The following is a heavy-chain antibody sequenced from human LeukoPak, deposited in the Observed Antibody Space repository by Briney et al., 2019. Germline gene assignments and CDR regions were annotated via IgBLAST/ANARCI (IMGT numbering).Heavy chain of an antibody. CDR1: GFTFSSYR. CDR2: INSDGSSI. D-gene: IGHD3-3*02. J-gene: IGHJ3*02. CDR3: ARDAIFGDAFDI. V-gene: IGHV3-74*01. Sequence: GGSLRLSCAASGFTFSSYRMHWVRQAPGKGLVWVSRINSDGSSISYADSVKGRFTISRDNAKNTLYLQMNSLTAADTAVYHCARDAIFGDAFDIWGQGTMVTVSS.